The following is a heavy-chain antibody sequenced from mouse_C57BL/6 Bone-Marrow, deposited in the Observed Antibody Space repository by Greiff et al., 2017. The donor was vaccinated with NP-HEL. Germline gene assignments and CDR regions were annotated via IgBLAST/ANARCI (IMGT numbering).Heavy chain of an antibody. CDR1: GYTFTSYG. D-gene: IGHD2-3*01. CDR3: ARGRADGYPPWFAY. CDR2: IYPRSGNT. J-gene: IGHJ3*01. Sequence: VQLQQSGAELARPGASVKLSCKASGYTFTSYGISWVKQRTGQGLEWIGEIYPRSGNTYYNEKFKGKATLTADKSSSTAYMELRSLTSEDSAVYFLARGRADGYPPWFAYWGQGTLVTVSA. V-gene: IGHV1-81*01.